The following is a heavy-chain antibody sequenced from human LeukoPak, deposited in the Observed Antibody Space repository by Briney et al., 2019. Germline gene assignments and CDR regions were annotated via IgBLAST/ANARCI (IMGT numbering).Heavy chain of an antibody. D-gene: IGHD6-19*01. J-gene: IGHJ5*02. V-gene: IGHV4-59*01. CDR2: IYYSGST. CDR3: ARVPYSSGWYWFDP. CDR1: GGSISSYY. Sequence: PSETLSLTCTVSGGSISSYYWSWIRQPPGKGLEWIGYIYYSGSTNYNPSLKSRVTISVDTSKNQFSLKLSSVTAADTAVYYCARVPYSSGWYWFDPWGQGTLVTVSS.